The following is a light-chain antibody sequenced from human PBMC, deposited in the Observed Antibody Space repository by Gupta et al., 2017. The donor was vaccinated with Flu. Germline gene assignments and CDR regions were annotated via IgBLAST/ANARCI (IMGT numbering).Light chain of an antibody. J-gene: IGKJ2*03. V-gene: IGKV3-20*01. CDR2: GAS. Sequence: IVLTQSPGTLSLSPGERATLSCRVSPSVSSSYLACYQQKPAQAPRLLIYGASSSATGIPDRFSGGGSGTDFTLTISRLVPEDFAVYYCQQYGSSPPYSFGQGTKVEIK. CDR3: QQYGSSPPYS. CDR1: PSVSSSY.